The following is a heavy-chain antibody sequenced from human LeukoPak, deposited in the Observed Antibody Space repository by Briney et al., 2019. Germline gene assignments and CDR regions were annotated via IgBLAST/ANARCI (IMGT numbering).Heavy chain of an antibody. J-gene: IGHJ4*02. CDR1: GFTFSSYS. CDR3: ARDSDILTGYSADFDY. D-gene: IGHD3-9*01. V-gene: IGHV3-21*01. CDR2: ISSSSSYI. Sequence: GGSLRLSCAASGFTFSSYSMNWVRQAPGKGLEWVSSISSSSSYIYYADSVKGRFTISRDNAKNSLYLQMNSLRAEDTAVYYCARDSDILTGYSADFDYWGQGTPVTVSS.